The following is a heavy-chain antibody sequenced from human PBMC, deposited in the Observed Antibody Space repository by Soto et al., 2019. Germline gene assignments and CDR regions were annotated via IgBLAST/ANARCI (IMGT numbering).Heavy chain of an antibody. CDR2: IKQHGSEK. CDR1: GFTFSNYW. Sequence: EVQLVESGGGLVQPGGSLRLSCAASGFTFSNYWMSWVRQAPGKGLEWVANIKQHGSEKYYVDSVKGRFTISRDNDKNSLYLQMNSLRIEDTAVYYCARGDDSSGFCFQHWGQGTLVTVSS. CDR3: ARGDDSSGFCFQH. J-gene: IGHJ1*01. V-gene: IGHV3-7*04. D-gene: IGHD3-22*01.